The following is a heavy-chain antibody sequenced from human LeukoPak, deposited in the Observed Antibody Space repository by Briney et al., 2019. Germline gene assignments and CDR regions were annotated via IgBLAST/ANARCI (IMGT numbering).Heavy chain of an antibody. CDR2: INPSGGST. J-gene: IGHJ4*02. Sequence: ASVKVSCKASGYTFTSYYMHWVRQAPGQGLEWMGIINPSGGSTNYAQKFQGRVTMTRDTSTSTVYMELSSLRSEDTAVYYCARDENSWTGLLFNWGQGTLVTVSS. CDR1: GYTFTSYY. CDR3: ARDENSWTGLLFN. V-gene: IGHV1-46*01. D-gene: IGHD5-12*01.